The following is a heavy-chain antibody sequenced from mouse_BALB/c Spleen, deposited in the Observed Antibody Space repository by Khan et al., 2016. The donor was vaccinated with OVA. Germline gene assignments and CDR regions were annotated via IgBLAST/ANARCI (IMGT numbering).Heavy chain of an antibody. J-gene: IGHJ3*01. CDR1: GYSFTDYT. CDR3: SRVGYGGLAY. CDR2: INPYNVGT. Sequence: EVQLQQSGPELVKPGASVKISCKASGYSFTDYTMNWVKQSHGKNLEWIGLINPYNVGTKYNQKYKGKATLTVDKSSRTAHMELLSLTSDVSAVYYCSRVGYGGLAYWGQGTLVTVSA. D-gene: IGHD1-1*01. V-gene: IGHV1-18*01.